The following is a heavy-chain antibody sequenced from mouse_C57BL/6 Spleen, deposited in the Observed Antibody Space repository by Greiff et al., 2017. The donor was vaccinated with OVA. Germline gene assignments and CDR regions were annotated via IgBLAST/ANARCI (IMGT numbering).Heavy chain of an antibody. CDR2: INPSNGGT. V-gene: IGHV1-53*01. CDR1: GYTFTSYW. CDR3: AREEVGYYGNFFDY. D-gene: IGHD2-1*01. J-gene: IGHJ2*01. Sequence: VQLQQSGPELVKPGASVKLSCKASGYTFTSYWMHWVKQRPGQGLEWIGNINPSNGGTNYNEKFKSKATLTVDKSSSTAYMQLSSLTSEDSAVYYCAREEVGYYGNFFDYWGQGTTLTVSS.